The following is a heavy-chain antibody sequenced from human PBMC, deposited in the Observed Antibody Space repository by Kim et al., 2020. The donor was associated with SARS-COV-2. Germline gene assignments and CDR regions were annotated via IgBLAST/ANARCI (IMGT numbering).Heavy chain of an antibody. J-gene: IGHJ4*02. CDR2: INQGGSDK. Sequence: GGSLRLSCAASGFTFTTYWMTWVRQAPGKGLEWVASINQGGSDKYYVDSVKGRFTISRDNSRNSLYLQMNSLRAEDTAVYFCARSILPDYWVQGTLVTVS. V-gene: IGHV3-7*03. CDR1: GFTFTTYW. D-gene: IGHD3-10*01. CDR3: ARSILPDY.